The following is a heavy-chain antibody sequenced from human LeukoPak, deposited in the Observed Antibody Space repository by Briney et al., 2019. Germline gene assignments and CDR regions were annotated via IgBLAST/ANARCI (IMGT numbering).Heavy chain of an antibody. Sequence: SETLSLTCTVSGGSISSYYWSWIRQPPGKGLEWIGYIYYSGSTNYNPSLKSRVTISVDTSKNQFSLKLSSVAAADTAVYYCARAVEMASFWSFDYWGQGTLVTVSS. CDR2: IYYSGST. V-gene: IGHV4-59*01. CDR3: ARAVEMASFWSFDY. D-gene: IGHD5-24*01. CDR1: GGSISSYY. J-gene: IGHJ4*02.